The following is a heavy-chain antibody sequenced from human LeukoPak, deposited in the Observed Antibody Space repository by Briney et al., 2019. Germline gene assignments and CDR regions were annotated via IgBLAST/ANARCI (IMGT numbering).Heavy chain of an antibody. D-gene: IGHD2-2*02. J-gene: IGHJ5*02. CDR3: ARRDCSSTSCYTGNWFDP. CDR1: GYTFTGYY. CDR2: INPNSGGT. V-gene: IGHV1-2*02. Sequence: WASVKVSCKASGYTFTGYYMHWVRQAPGQGLEWMGWINPNSGGTNYAQKFQGRVTMTRDTSISTAYMELSRLRSDDTAVYYCARRDCSSTSCYTGNWFDPWGQGTLVTVSS.